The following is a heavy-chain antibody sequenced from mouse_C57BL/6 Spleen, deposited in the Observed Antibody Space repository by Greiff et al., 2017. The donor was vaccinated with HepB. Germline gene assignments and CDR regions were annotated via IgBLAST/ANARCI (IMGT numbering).Heavy chain of an antibody. CDR2: ISYDGSN. V-gene: IGHV3-6*01. J-gene: IGHJ4*01. CDR3: AREITP. CDR1: GYSITSGYY. Sequence: EVQLVESGPGLVKPSQSLSLTCSVTGYSITSGYYWNWIRQFPGNKLEWMGYISYDGSNNYNPSLKNRISITRDTSKNQFFLKLNSVTTEDTATYYCAREITPWGQGTSVTVSS. D-gene: IGHD1-1*01.